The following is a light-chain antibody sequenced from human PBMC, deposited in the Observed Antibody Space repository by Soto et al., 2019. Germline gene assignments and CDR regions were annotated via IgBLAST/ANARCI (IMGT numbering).Light chain of an antibody. CDR1: SSSIGSNY. CDR2: RNN. Sequence: QSVLTQPPSASGTPGQRVTISCSGSSSSIGSNYVYWYQQLPGTAPKLLIYRNNQRPSGVPDRFSGSKSGTSASLAISGLRSEDEADYYCAAWDDSQSGPSYVFGTGTKVTVL. J-gene: IGLJ1*01. V-gene: IGLV1-47*01. CDR3: AAWDDSQSGPSYV.